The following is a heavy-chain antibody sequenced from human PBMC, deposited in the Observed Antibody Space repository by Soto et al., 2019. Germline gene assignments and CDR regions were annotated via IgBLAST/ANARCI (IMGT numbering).Heavy chain of an antibody. Sequence: PAGSLRLSCAASGFTFSSYGMHWVRQAPGKGLEWVAVISYDGSNKYYADSVKGRFTISTDNSKNTLYMQMNRLRAEDTAVYYCAKEGPPVTEYYFDYSGKGT. V-gene: IGHV3-30*18. CDR3: AKEGPPVTEYYFDY. D-gene: IGHD4-17*01. J-gene: IGHJ4*02. CDR1: GFTFSSYG. CDR2: ISYDGSNK.